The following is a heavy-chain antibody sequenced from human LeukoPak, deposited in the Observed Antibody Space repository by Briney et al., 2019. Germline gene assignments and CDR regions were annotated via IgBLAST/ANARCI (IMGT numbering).Heavy chain of an antibody. CDR3: ARDSSSWYINWFDP. J-gene: IGHJ5*02. CDR1: GFTFNTYS. D-gene: IGHD6-13*01. Sequence: QPGGSLRLSCAASGFTFNTYSMSWVRQAPGKGLEWVAVISYDGSNKYYADSVKGRFTISRDNSKNTLYLQMNSLRAEDTAVYYCARDSSSWYINWFDPWGQGTLVTVSS. V-gene: IGHV3-30*03. CDR2: ISYDGSNK.